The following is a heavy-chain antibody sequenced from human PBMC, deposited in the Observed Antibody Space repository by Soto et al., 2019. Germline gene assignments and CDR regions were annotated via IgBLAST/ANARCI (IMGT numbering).Heavy chain of an antibody. D-gene: IGHD3-3*01. Sequence: ASVKVSCKASGYTFTSYYMHWVRQAPGQGLEWMGIINPSGGSTSYAQKLQGRVTMTRDTSTSTVYMELSSLRSEDTALYYCARGVTIFDPVYYYYMDVWGKGTTVTVSS. CDR1: GYTFTSYY. V-gene: IGHV1-46*03. CDR2: INPSGGST. CDR3: ARGVTIFDPVYYYYMDV. J-gene: IGHJ6*03.